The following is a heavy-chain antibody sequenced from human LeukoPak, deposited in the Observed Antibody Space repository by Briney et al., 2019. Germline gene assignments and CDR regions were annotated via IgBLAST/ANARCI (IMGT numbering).Heavy chain of an antibody. CDR2: IIPIFGTA. Sequence: ASVKVSCKASGGTFSSYAICWVRQAPGQGLEWMGRIIPIFGTANYAQKFQGRVTITTDESTSTAYMELSSLRSEDTAVYYCARDEMATIPLGYWGQGTLVTVSS. CDR1: GGTFSSYA. CDR3: ARDEMATIPLGY. J-gene: IGHJ4*02. V-gene: IGHV1-69*05. D-gene: IGHD5-24*01.